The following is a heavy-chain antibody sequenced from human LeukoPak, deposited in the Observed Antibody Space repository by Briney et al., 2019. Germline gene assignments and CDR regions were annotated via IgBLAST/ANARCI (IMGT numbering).Heavy chain of an antibody. J-gene: IGHJ6*02. CDR1: GFTFSSYS. CDR2: ISSSSSYI. Sequence: GGSLRLSCAASGFTFSSYSMNWVRQAPGKGLEWVSSISSSSSYIYYADSVKGRFTISRDNAKNSLYLQMNSLRAEDTAVYYCARVLLRYFDWPRKDHYYYGMDVWGQGTTVTVSS. CDR3: ARVLLRYFDWPRKDHYYYGMDV. D-gene: IGHD3-9*01. V-gene: IGHV3-21*01.